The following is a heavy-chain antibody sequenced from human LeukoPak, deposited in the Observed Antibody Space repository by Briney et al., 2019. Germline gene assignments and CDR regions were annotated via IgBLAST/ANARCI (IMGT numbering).Heavy chain of an antibody. J-gene: IGHJ5*02. V-gene: IGHV1-69-2*01. Sequence: ASVKVSCKVSGYTFTDYYMHWVQQAPGKGLEWMGLVDPEDGETIYAEKFQGRVTITADTSTDTAYMELSSLRSEDTAVYYCATNPRYCSSTSCYFPWGQGTQVTVSS. CDR1: GYTFTDYY. D-gene: IGHD2-2*01. CDR2: VDPEDGET. CDR3: ATNPRYCSSTSCYFP.